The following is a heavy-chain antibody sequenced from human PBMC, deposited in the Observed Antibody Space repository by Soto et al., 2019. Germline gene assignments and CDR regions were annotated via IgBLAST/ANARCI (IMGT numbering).Heavy chain of an antibody. V-gene: IGHV3-33*01. D-gene: IGHD6-13*01. CDR3: ARDSPSAYGSHGPFDY. J-gene: IGHJ4*02. CDR2: IWYAGSNK. CDR1: RFNFSSYG. Sequence: QVQLVESGGGVVQPGRSLRISCAASRFNFSSYGMHWVRQAPGKGLEWVAVIWYAGSNKYYADSVKGRFTISRDNSKKPLYLQMNRLRAEATAVYYCARDSPSAYGSHGPFDYWGQGTLVTVSS.